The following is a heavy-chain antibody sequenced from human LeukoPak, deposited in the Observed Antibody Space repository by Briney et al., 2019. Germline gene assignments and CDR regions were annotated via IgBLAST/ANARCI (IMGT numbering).Heavy chain of an antibody. CDR1: GYTLTELS. J-gene: IGHJ4*02. CDR3: ATGPYYDILTGYHPQYYFDY. Sequence: GASVKVSCKVSGYTLTELSMHWVRQAPGKGLEWMGGFDPEDGETIYAQKFQGRVTMTEDTSTDTAYMELSSLRSEDTAVYYCATGPYYDILTGYHPQYYFDYWGQGTLVTVSS. D-gene: IGHD3-9*01. V-gene: IGHV1-24*01. CDR2: FDPEDGET.